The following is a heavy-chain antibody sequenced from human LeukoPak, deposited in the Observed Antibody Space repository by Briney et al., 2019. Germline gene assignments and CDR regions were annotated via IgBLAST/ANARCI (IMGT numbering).Heavy chain of an antibody. Sequence: ASVKVSCKASGYTFTSYGISWVRQAPGQGLEWMGWISAYNGNTNYAQKLQGRVTMTTDTSTSTAYMELSSLRSEDTAVYYCAWVVGATRAEYFQHWGQGTLVTVSS. J-gene: IGHJ1*01. CDR2: ISAYNGNT. CDR3: AWVVGATRAEYFQH. D-gene: IGHD1-26*01. V-gene: IGHV1-18*01. CDR1: GYTFTSYG.